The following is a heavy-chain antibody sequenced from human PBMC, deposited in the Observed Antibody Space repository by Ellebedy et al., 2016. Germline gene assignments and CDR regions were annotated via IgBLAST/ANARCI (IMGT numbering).Heavy chain of an antibody. J-gene: IGHJ4*02. Sequence: GESLKISCAASGFTFDDYTMHWVRQAPGKGLEWVSVISRDGSGTDYADSVKGRFTISRDNSKNYLYLQMNSLRTEDPALYYCAKDFADWGQGTLVTVSS. CDR3: AKDFAD. V-gene: IGHV3-43*01. CDR2: ISRDGSGT. CDR1: GFTFDDYT.